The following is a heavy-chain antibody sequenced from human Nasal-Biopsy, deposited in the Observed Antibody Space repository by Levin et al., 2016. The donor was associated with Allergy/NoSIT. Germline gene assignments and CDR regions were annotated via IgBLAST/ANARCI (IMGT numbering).Heavy chain of an antibody. V-gene: IGHV4-59*01. CDR3: ARDSLQCSSSSCSDFFYYGMDV. D-gene: IGHD2-2*01. CDR1: GGSISSYY. Sequence: GSLRLSCTVSGGSISSYYWSWIRQPPGKGLEWIGYVSDSGSTNYNPSLESRVIISIDTSKNQFSLKLRSVTAADTAVYYCARDSLQCSSSSCSDFFYYGMDVWGQGTTVTVSS. J-gene: IGHJ6*02. CDR2: VSDSGST.